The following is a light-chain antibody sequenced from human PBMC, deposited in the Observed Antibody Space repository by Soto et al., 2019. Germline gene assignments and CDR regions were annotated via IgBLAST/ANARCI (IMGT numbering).Light chain of an antibody. Sequence: EIALTQSPATLSVSPGGRATLSCRATQTVYAYLAWYQQKPGQAPRLLIYGASSRATGIPDRFSGSGSGTDFTLTISRLEPEDFAVYYCQQYGSSPVAFGQGTKVDIK. J-gene: IGKJ1*01. V-gene: IGKV3-20*01. CDR1: QTVYAY. CDR3: QQYGSSPVA. CDR2: GAS.